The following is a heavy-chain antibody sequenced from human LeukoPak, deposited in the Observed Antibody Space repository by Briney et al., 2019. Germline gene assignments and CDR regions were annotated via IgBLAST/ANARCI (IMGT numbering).Heavy chain of an antibody. D-gene: IGHD3-16*02. CDR2: IIPIFGTA. CDR1: GGTFSSYA. Sequence: GASVKVSCKASGGTFSSYAISWVRQAPGQGLEWMGGIIPIFGTANYAQKFQGRVTITTDESTSTAYTELSSLRSEDTAVYYCARAQTYNDYVWGSYRLRYFDYWGQGTLVTVSS. CDR3: ARAQTYNDYVWGSYRLRYFDY. V-gene: IGHV1-69*05. J-gene: IGHJ4*02.